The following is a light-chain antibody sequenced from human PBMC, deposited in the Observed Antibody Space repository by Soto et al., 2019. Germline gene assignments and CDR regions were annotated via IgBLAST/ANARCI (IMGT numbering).Light chain of an antibody. Sequence: EIVMTQSPATLSVSPGERATLFCRASHSVSSSLAWYQQKPDQAPRLLIHGASTRATGVPARFSGSGSGTEFTLTISSLQSEDFAVYYCQQYSDWRPQFGQGTKVDIK. J-gene: IGKJ1*01. CDR3: QQYSDWRPQ. CDR1: HSVSSS. CDR2: GAS. V-gene: IGKV3-15*01.